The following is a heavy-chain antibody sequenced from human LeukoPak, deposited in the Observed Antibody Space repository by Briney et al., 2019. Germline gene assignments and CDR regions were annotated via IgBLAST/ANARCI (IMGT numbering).Heavy chain of an antibody. Sequence: SETLSLTCAVYGGSFRGYYWSWIRQPPGKGLEWIGEINHSESTNYNPPLKSRVTISVDTSKNQFSLKLSSVTAADTAVYYCARGPLRGYCSGGSCYSGLFDYWGQGTLVTVSS. D-gene: IGHD2-15*01. CDR2: INHSEST. CDR3: ARGPLRGYCSGGSCYSGLFDY. CDR1: GGSFRGYY. V-gene: IGHV4-34*01. J-gene: IGHJ4*02.